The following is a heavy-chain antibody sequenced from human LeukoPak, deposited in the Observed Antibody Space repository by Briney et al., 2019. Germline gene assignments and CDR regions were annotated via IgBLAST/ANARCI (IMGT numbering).Heavy chain of an antibody. D-gene: IGHD1-1*01. Sequence: SETPSLTCTVSGGSISSYYWSWIRQPAGKGLEWIGRIYTSGSTNYNPSLKSRVTMSVDTSKNQFSLKLSSVTAADTAVYYCAGTLTRGYYYYYMDVWGKGTTVTVSS. CDR3: AGTLTRGYYYYYMDV. J-gene: IGHJ6*03. CDR2: IYTSGST. CDR1: GGSISSYY. V-gene: IGHV4-4*07.